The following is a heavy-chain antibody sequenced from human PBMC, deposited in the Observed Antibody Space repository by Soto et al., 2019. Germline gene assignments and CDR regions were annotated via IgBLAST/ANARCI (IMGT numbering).Heavy chain of an antibody. V-gene: IGHV4-30-2*01. CDR1: GGSISSGGYS. D-gene: IGHD2-2*01. CDR2: IYHSGST. CDR3: ARVPDR. J-gene: IGHJ5*02. Sequence: QLQLQESGSGLVKPSQTLSLTCAVSGGSISSGGYSWSWIRQPPGKGLERIGYIYHSGSTYYNPSIKSRVTISVARSKNQVSRKLRYVTAADTAGYYCARVPDRWGQGTLVTVSS.